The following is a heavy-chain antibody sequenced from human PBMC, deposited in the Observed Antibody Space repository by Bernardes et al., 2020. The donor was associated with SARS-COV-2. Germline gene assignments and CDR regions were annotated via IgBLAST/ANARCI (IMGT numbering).Heavy chain of an antibody. CDR2: ISSSGSTI. D-gene: IGHD3-22*01. CDR3: ARDFHDSSGYYSLSYYYYGMDV. CDR1: GFTFSDYY. V-gene: IGHV3-11*01. J-gene: IGHJ6*02. Sequence: GGSLRLSCAASGFTFSDYYMSWIRQAPGKGLEWVSYISSSGSTIYYADSVKGRFTISRDNAKNSLYLQMNSLRAEDTAVYYCARDFHDSSGYYSLSYYYYGMDVWGQGTTVTVSS.